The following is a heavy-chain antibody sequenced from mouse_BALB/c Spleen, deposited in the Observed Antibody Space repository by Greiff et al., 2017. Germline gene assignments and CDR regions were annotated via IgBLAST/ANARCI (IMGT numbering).Heavy chain of an antibody. CDR2: IWGDGST. J-gene: IGHJ4*01. CDR3: ARELALYDYDVGYAMDY. V-gene: IGHV2-6-7*01. CDR1: GFSLTGYG. D-gene: IGHD2-4*01. Sequence: VQLVESGPGLVAPSQSLSITCTVSGFSLTGYGVNWVRQPPGKGLEWLGMIWGDGSTDYNSALKSRLSISKDNSKSQVFLKMNSLQTDDTARYYCARELALYDYDVGYAMDYWGQGTSVTVAS.